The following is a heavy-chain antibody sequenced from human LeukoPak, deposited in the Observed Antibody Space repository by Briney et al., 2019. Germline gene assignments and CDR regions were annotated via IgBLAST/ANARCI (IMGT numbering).Heavy chain of an antibody. J-gene: IGHJ2*01. CDR3: ARDRGAAWWYFDL. CDR1: GGSISSYY. V-gene: IGHV4-59*01. D-gene: IGHD3-10*01. CDR2: IYYSVST. Sequence: SETLSLTCTVSGGSISSYYWSWIRQPPRKGLEWIGYIYYSVSTNYNPSLKSRVTISVDTSKNQFSLKLKSVTAADTAVYYCARDRGAAWWYFDLWGRGALVTVSS.